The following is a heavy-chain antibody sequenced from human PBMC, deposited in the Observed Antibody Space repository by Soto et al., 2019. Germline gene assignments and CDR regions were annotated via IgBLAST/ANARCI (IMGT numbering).Heavy chain of an antibody. D-gene: IGHD2-2*01. CDR2: ISAYNGNT. Sequence: ASVKVSCKASGYTFTSYGISWVRQAPGQGLEWMGWISAYNGNTNYAQKLQGRVTMTTDTSTSTAYMELRSLRSDDTAVYYCARVVVPAANYYYYGMDVWGQGTTVTVS. J-gene: IGHJ6*02. CDR3: ARVVVPAANYYYYGMDV. CDR1: GYTFTSYG. V-gene: IGHV1-18*04.